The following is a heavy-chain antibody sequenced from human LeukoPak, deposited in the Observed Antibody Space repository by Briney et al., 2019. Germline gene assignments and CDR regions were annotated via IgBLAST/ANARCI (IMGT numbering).Heavy chain of an antibody. V-gene: IGHV1-18*01. D-gene: IGHD5-18*01. Sequence: ASVKVSCKASGYTFTSYGISWVRQAPGQGLEWMGWISAYNGNTNYAQKLQGRVTMTTDTSTSTAYMELRSLRSDDTAVYYCARDLNMDTAMVPPFDYWGQGTLVTVSS. CDR1: GYTFTSYG. CDR3: ARDLNMDTAMVPPFDY. CDR2: ISAYNGNT. J-gene: IGHJ4*02.